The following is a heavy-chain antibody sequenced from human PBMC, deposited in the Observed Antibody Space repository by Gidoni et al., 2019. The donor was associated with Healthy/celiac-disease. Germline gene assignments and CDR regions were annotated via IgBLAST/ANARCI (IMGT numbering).Heavy chain of an antibody. Sequence: QVQLVESGGGVVQPGRSLRLSCAASGFTFSSYGMHWVRQAPGKGLEWVAVIWYDGSNKYYADSVKGRFTISRDNSKNTLYLQMNSLRAEDTAVYYCARRRVSSSSPYYYGMDVWGQGTTVTVSS. CDR1: GFTFSSYG. J-gene: IGHJ6*02. D-gene: IGHD6-6*01. CDR3: ARRRVSSSSPYYYGMDV. V-gene: IGHV3-33*01. CDR2: IWYDGSNK.